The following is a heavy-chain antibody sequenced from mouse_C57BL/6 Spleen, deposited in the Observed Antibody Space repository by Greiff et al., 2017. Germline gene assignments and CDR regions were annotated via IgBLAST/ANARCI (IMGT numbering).Heavy chain of an antibody. D-gene: IGHD1-1*01. CDR3: GLYYYGSSFDH. CDR2: IDPSDSYT. V-gene: IGHV1-50*01. Sequence: QVQLQQPGAELVKPGASVKLSCKASGYTFTSYWMQWVKQRPGQGLEWIGEIDPSDSYTNYNQKFKGKATLTVDTSSSTAHMQLSSLTSEVSAVYYWGLYYYGSSFDHWGQGATLTVSS. CDR1: GYTFTSYW. J-gene: IGHJ2*01.